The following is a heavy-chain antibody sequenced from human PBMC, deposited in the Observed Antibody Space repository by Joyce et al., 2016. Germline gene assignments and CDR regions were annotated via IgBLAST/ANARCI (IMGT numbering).Heavy chain of an antibody. V-gene: IGHV3-30*03. J-gene: IGHJ4*02. Sequence: QVQLVESGGDVVRPGKSLRVSCAASGFIFSTYSLHWVRQGPGKGVEWVAVISYDGNKKFYADSGKGRFSISRDFSRETLYLQMNNLRADDTGVYYCARQDRDRYYESSGHYGTFDFWGQGTLVTVSS. CDR2: ISYDGNKK. D-gene: IGHD3-22*01. CDR1: GFIFSTYS. CDR3: ARQDRDRYYESSGHYGTFDF.